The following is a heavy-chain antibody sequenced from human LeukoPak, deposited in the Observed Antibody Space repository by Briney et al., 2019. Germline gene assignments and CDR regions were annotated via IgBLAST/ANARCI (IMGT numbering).Heavy chain of an antibody. J-gene: IGHJ4*02. Sequence: VKISCKVSGYSFTDYYMDWVQQAPGKGLEWMGLVDPEVGETIYAEKFQGRVTITADTSTDTAYMEPSSLRSEDTAVYYCATGFIFGVVIRRHLKDNFDYWGQGTLVTVSS. CDR1: GYSFTDYY. CDR3: ATGFIFGVVIRRHLKDNFDY. V-gene: IGHV1-69-2*01. D-gene: IGHD3-3*02. CDR2: VDPEVGET.